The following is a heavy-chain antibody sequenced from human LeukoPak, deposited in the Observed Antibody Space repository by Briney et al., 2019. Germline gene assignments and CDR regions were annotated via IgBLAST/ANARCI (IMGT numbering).Heavy chain of an antibody. CDR2: IRYDGSNK. CDR3: ARASSGSYRGNYFDY. J-gene: IGHJ4*02. Sequence: GGSLRLPCAASGFTFSSYGMHWVRQAPGKGLEWVAFIRYDGSNKYYADSVKGRFTISRDNSKNTLYLQMNSLRAEDTAVYYCARASSGSYRGNYFDYWGQGTLVTVSS. D-gene: IGHD1-26*01. V-gene: IGHV3-30*02. CDR1: GFTFSSYG.